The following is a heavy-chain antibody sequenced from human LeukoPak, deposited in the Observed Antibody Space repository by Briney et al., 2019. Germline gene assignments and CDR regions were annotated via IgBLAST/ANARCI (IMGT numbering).Heavy chain of an antibody. CDR1: GFTFSTYA. Sequence: PGGSLRRSCAASGFTFSTYAMSWVRQAPGKGLEWVSDISGTGGRTYYADSVKGRFTISRDNSKNTVDLLMNSLRAEDTAIYYCARDVPYYYDSSGYYSPFDCWGQGTLVTVSS. CDR3: ARDVPYYYDSSGYYSPFDC. V-gene: IGHV3-23*01. D-gene: IGHD3-22*01. CDR2: ISGTGGRT. J-gene: IGHJ4*02.